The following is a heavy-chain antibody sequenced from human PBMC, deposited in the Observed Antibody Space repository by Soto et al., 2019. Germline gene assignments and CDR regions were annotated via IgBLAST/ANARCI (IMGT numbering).Heavy chain of an antibody. Sequence: QVQLVESGGGVVQPGRSLRLSCAASGFTFSSYGMHWVRQAPGKGLEWVAVISYDGSNKYYADSVKGRFTISRDNSKKTLYLQMNSLRAEDTAVYYCAEAKGLSDWNDVKDYWGQGTLVTVSS. CDR3: AEAKGLSDWNDVKDY. J-gene: IGHJ4*02. D-gene: IGHD1-1*01. V-gene: IGHV3-30*18. CDR1: GFTFSSYG. CDR2: ISYDGSNK.